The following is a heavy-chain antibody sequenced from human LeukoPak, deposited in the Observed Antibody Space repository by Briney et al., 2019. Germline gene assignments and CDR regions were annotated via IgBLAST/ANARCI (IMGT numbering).Heavy chain of an antibody. CDR1: GFTFSSNY. CDR2: IYSDDST. V-gene: IGHV3-53*01. Sequence: GGSLRLSCTASGFTFSSNYMNWVRQAPGKGLEWVSVIYSDDSTYSADSVKGRFTISRDNAKNSLHLQMDSLRVEDTAVYYCARNQEIDYYDSSGFYWGVEYWGQGTLVTVSS. D-gene: IGHD3-22*01. J-gene: IGHJ4*02. CDR3: ARNQEIDYYDSSGFYWGVEY.